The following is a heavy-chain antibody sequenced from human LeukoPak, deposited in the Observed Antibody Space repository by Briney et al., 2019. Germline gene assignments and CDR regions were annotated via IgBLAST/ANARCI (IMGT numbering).Heavy chain of an antibody. CDR3: AREKWLVRWFDP. Sequence: SETLSLTCTVSGGSISSGDYYWRWLRQPPGKGLEWLGYIYYSGSTYYNPSLKSRVTISVDTSKNQFSLKLSSVTAADTAVYYCAREKWLVRWFDPWGQGTLVTVSS. CDR2: IYYSGST. D-gene: IGHD6-19*01. V-gene: IGHV4-30-4*01. J-gene: IGHJ5*02. CDR1: GGSISSGDYY.